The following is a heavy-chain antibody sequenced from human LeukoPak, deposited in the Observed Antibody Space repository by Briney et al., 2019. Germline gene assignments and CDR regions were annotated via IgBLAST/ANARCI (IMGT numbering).Heavy chain of an antibody. J-gene: IGHJ4*02. Sequence: KPSETLSLTCTVSGGSISSYYWNWIRQPPGKGLEWIGYIYYSGSTNYNPSLKSRVTISVDTSKNQFSLKLSAVTAADTAVYYCAGLRYDSSGYRSSSYYFEYWGLGTLVTVSS. CDR3: AGLRYDSSGYRSSSYYFEY. CDR1: GGSISSYY. V-gene: IGHV4-59*01. CDR2: IYYSGST. D-gene: IGHD3-22*01.